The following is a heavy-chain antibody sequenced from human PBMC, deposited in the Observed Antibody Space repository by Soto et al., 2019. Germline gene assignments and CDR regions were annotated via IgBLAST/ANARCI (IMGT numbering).Heavy chain of an antibody. CDR1: GDSISNLDYF. J-gene: IGHJ4*02. V-gene: IGHV4-30-4*01. CDR3: AREASLYFFDY. CDR2: IYKSATT. Sequence: ASETLSLTCSVSGDSISNLDYFWAWIRQPPGQALEYIGYIYKSATTYYNPSFESRVAISVDTSKNQFSLKLSSVTAADTAVYYCAREASLYFFDYWGQGTLVTVSS.